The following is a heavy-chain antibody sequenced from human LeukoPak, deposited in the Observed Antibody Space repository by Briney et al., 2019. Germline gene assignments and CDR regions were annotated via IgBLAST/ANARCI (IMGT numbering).Heavy chain of an antibody. CDR1: GYTFTGYY. Sequence: GASVKVSCKASGYTFTGYYMHWVRQAPGQGLEWMGWINPNSGGTNYAQKYQGRVTMTRDTSISTAYMELSRLRSDDTAVYYCARDLSWQARTLNYFDYWGQGTLVTVSS. CDR3: ARDLSWQARTLNYFDY. D-gene: IGHD2/OR15-2a*01. V-gene: IGHV1-2*02. CDR2: INPNSGGT. J-gene: IGHJ4*02.